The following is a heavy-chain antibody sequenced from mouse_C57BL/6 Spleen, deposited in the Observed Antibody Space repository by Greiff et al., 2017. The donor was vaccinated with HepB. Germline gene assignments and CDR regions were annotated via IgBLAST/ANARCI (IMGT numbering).Heavy chain of an antibody. CDR2: ISTGGGST. J-gene: IGHJ3*01. Sequence: EVMLVESGGGLVQPGGSLKLSCAASGFTFSDYYMYWVRQTPEKRLEWVAYISTGGGSTYYPDTVKGRFTISRDNAKNTLYLQMSRLKSEDTAMYYCARGSPFAYWGQGTLVTVSA. V-gene: IGHV5-12*01. CDR1: GFTFSDYY. CDR3: ARGSPFAY.